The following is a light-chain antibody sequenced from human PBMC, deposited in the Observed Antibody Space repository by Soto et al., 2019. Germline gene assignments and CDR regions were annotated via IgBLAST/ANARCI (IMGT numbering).Light chain of an antibody. J-gene: IGKJ2*01. V-gene: IGKV1-8*01. CDR1: QGISSY. Sequence: AIRMTQSPSSLSASTGDRVTITCRASQGISSYLAWYQQKPGKAPKLLIYAASTLQSGVPSRFSGSGSGTDFTLTSSCLQYEYFATYYCQQYYSYPPAFGQGTKLEIK. CDR3: QQYYSYPPA. CDR2: AAS.